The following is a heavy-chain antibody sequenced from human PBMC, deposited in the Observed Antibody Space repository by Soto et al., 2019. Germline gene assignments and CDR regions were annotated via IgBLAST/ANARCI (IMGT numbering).Heavy chain of an antibody. CDR1: GGSISSGDYY. CDR3: ARDLGENYYFDY. V-gene: IGHV4-30-4*01. D-gene: IGHD3-16*01. CDR2: IYYSGST. Sequence: PSETLSLTCTVSGGSISSGDYYWSWIRQPPGKGLEWIGYIYYSGSTYYNPSLKSRVTISVDTSKNQFSLKLSSVTAADTAVYYCARDLGENYYFDYWGQGTLVTVSS. J-gene: IGHJ4*02.